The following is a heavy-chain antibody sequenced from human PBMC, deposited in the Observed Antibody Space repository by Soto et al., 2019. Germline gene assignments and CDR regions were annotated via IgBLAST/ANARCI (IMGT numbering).Heavy chain of an antibody. Sequence: ASVKVSCKASGYTFTSYGISWVRQAPGQGLEWMGWISAYNGNTNYAQKLQGRVTMTTDTSTSTAYMELRSLRSDDTAVYYCARDGVDIVVVVAATRVYFDYWGQGTLVTVSS. CDR2: ISAYNGNT. V-gene: IGHV1-18*01. D-gene: IGHD2-15*01. CDR3: ARDGVDIVVVVAATRVYFDY. CDR1: GYTFTSYG. J-gene: IGHJ4*02.